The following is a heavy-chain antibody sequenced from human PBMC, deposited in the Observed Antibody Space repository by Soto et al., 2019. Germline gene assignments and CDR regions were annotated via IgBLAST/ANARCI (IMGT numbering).Heavy chain of an antibody. CDR1: GFTFRTYT. CDR2: ISSSSSYL. V-gene: IGHV3-21*01. Sequence: GGSLRFSCAASGFTFRTYTMVWVRQAPGKGLEWVSSISSSSSYLYYADSVNGRFTISRDNAKNSLSLQMNTLRAEDTAVYYCAREEGSRYSSSLGWFDPWGQGTLVTVSS. D-gene: IGHD6-13*01. J-gene: IGHJ5*02. CDR3: AREEGSRYSSSLGWFDP.